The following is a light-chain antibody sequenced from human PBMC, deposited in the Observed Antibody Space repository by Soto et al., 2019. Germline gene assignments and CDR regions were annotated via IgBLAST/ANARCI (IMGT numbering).Light chain of an antibody. CDR1: SSDVGGYKY. CDR3: SSHAGIINVV. Sequence: QSALTQPPSASGSPGQSGTISCTGTSSDVGGYKYVSWYQQHPGKAPKLIIYEVTKRPSGVPDRFAGSKSGNTASLTVSGLLAEDEADYYCSSHAGIINVVFGGGTKLTVL. J-gene: IGLJ3*02. CDR2: EVT. V-gene: IGLV2-8*01.